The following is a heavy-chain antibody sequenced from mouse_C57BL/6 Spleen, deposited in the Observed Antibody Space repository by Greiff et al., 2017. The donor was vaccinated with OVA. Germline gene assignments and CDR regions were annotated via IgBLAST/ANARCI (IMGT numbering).Heavy chain of an antibody. CDR1: GYTFTSYG. CDR3: ARVDGSSHYWYFEV. CDR2: IYPRSGNT. V-gene: IGHV1-81*01. J-gene: IGHJ1*03. Sequence: QVQLQQSGAELARPGASVKLSCKASGYTFTSYGISWVKQRTGQGLEWIGEIYPRSGNTYYNEKFKGKATLTADKSSSTACMEIRSLTSEDSAVYICARVDGSSHYWYFEVWGTGTTVTVSS. D-gene: IGHD1-1*01.